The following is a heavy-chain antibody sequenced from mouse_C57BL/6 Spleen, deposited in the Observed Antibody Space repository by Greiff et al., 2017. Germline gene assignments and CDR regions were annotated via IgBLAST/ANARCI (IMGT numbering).Heavy chain of an antibody. CDR2: IDPENGDT. J-gene: IGHJ2*01. CDR1: GFNIKDDY. Sequence: VQLQQSGAELVRPGASVKLSCTASGFNIKDDYMHWVKQRPEQGLEWIGWIDPENGDTEYASKFQGRATISADTSSNTAYLQLSSLTSEDTAVXYCTTSTREYWGQGTTLTVSS. CDR3: TTSTREY. V-gene: IGHV14-4*01.